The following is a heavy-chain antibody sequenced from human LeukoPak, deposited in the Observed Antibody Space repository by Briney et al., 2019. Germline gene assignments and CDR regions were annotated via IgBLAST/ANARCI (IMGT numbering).Heavy chain of an antibody. CDR1: GGPIISPS. J-gene: IGHJ4*02. V-gene: IGHV4-59*11. CDR2: IYYSGST. Sequence: PSETLSLTCTVSGGPIISPSGTGIGNPPGKGLNGIGYIYYSGSTNYNPSLKSRVTISVDTSKNQFTLKLSSVTAADTAVYYCARMTYSSSLAFDYWGQGTLVTVSS. D-gene: IGHD6-6*01. CDR3: ARMTYSSSLAFDY.